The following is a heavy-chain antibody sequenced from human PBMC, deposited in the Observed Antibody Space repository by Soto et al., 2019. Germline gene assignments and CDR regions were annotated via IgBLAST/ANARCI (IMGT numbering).Heavy chain of an antibody. CDR1: EGTFSYYA. D-gene: IGHD3-16*01. CDR2: IIPLFGTP. Sequence: QVQMVQSGAEVKKPGSSVKVSCKASEGTFSYYAISWVRQAPGQGLEWMGGIIPLFGTPNYAKEFQGRVTIIADPSPSTTYMDLSSLRSEDTAVDYCARGPRYDYIHRAGNYHAMDVWGQGTTVTVSS. V-gene: IGHV1-69*01. CDR3: ARGPRYDYIHRAGNYHAMDV. J-gene: IGHJ6*02.